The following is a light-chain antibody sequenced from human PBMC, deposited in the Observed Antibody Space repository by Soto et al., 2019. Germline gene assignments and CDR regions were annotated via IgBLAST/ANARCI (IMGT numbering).Light chain of an antibody. CDR3: QRYGSSSIT. Sequence: EIVLTQSPATLSLSPGERATLSCRASQSVSSYLAWYQQKPGQAPRLLIYGASSRATGIPDRFSGSGSGTDYTLTISRLEPEDFAVYYCQRYGSSSITFGQGTRLEIK. CDR2: GAS. V-gene: IGKV3-20*01. J-gene: IGKJ5*01. CDR1: QSVSSY.